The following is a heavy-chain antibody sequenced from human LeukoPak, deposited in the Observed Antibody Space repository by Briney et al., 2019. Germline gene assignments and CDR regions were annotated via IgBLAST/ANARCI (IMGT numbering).Heavy chain of an antibody. V-gene: IGHV1-2*02. D-gene: IGHD6-6*01. CDR1: GYTFTGYY. CDR3: ARFFEYSTSSLDY. J-gene: IGHJ4*02. CDR2: INPNSGDT. Sequence: VSVKVSCKASGYTFTGYYIHWVRQAPGQGLEWMGWINPNSGDTNYAQKFQGRVSMTRDTSISTAYMELSSLTSDDTAVFYCARFFEYSTSSLDYWGQGALVTVSS.